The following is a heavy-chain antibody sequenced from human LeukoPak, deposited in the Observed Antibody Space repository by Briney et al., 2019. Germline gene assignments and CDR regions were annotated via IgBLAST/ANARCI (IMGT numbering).Heavy chain of an antibody. V-gene: IGHV3-7*03. Sequence: GGSLRLSCAASGFTFSSYWMSWVRQAPGKGLEWVANIKQDGSEKYYVDSVKGRFTISRDNAKNLLYLQMNSLRAEDTAVYYCARDVGYCSSTSCWNWFDPWGQGTLVTVSS. J-gene: IGHJ5*02. CDR3: ARDVGYCSSTSCWNWFDP. D-gene: IGHD2-2*03. CDR1: GFTFSSYW. CDR2: IKQDGSEK.